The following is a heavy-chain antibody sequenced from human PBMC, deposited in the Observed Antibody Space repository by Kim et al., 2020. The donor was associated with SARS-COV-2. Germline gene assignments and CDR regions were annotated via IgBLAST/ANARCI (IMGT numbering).Heavy chain of an antibody. J-gene: IGHJ4*02. Sequence: SPSFHGQVTISADKSISTAYLQWSSLKASDTAMYYCARHFDYGGAGAGYWGQGTLVTVSS. D-gene: IGHD4-17*01. V-gene: IGHV5-51*01. CDR3: ARHFDYGGAGAGY.